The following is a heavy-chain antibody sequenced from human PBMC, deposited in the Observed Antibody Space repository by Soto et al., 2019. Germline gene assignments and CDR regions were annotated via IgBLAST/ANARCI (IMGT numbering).Heavy chain of an antibody. D-gene: IGHD2-15*01. CDR2: INPSGGTT. V-gene: IGHV1-46*01. Sequence: ASVKVPCKASGYTFTRYNVHWVRQAPGQGLEWMAIINPSGGTTYYVQKFEGRVTLTTDTSTSTVYMELSSLRSDDTAVYYCARVRGGGSEYFFDYWGQGTLVTVSS. CDR3: ARVRGGGSEYFFDY. CDR1: GYTFTRYN. J-gene: IGHJ4*02.